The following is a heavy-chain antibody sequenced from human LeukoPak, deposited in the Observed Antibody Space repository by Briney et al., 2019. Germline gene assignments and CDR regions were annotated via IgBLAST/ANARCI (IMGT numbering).Heavy chain of an antibody. CDR2: INHSGST. J-gene: IGHJ6*03. CDR3: AREKFSFYYYYYMDV. CDR1: GGSFSGYY. V-gene: IGHV4-34*01. Sequence: SETLSLTCAVYGGSFSGYYWSWIRQPPGKGLEGIGEINHSGSTNYNPSLKSRVTIPVDTSKNQFSLKLSSVTAADTAVYYCAREKFSFYYYYYMDVWGKGTTVTVSS.